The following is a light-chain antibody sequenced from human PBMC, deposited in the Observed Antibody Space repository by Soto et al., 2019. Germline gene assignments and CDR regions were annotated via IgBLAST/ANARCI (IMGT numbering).Light chain of an antibody. CDR1: SSDVGSYKL. CDR3: CSYTGSSTLWV. V-gene: IGLV2-23*01. J-gene: IGLJ3*02. Sequence: QSALTQPASVSGSPGQSITISCTGTSSDVGSYKLVSWYQQHPGKAPKLMIYEGNKRPSGVSNRFSGSKSGNTASLTISGLQTEDEGDYYCCSYTGSSTLWVFGGGTKLTVL. CDR2: EGN.